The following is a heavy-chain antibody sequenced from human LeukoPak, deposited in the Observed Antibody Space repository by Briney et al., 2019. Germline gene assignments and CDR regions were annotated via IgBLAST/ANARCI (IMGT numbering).Heavy chain of an antibody. CDR3: ARVTYYYAKDAFDI. J-gene: IGHJ3*02. D-gene: IGHD3-10*01. CDR2: IYYSGST. CDR1: GGSISSSSYY. Sequence: SSETLSLTCTVSGGSISSSSYYWGWIRQPPGKGLEWIGSIYYSGSTYYNPSLKSRVTISVDTSKNQFSLKLSSVTAADTAVYYCARVTYYYAKDAFDIWGQGTMVTVSS. V-gene: IGHV4-39*07.